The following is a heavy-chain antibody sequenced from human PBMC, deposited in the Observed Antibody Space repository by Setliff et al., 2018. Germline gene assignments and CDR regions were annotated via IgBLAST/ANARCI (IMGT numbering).Heavy chain of an antibody. D-gene: IGHD3-22*01. CDR3: ARYDSSGYHYYYGMDV. CDR1: GYSLSNYV. Sequence: ASVKVSCKASGYSLSNYVMNWVRQAPGQGLEWMGWINTKTGDPTYAQGYTGRFAFSLDTSDSATYLDISNLKAEDTAMYYCARYDSSGYHYYYGMDVWGQGTTVTVSS. J-gene: IGHJ6*02. CDR2: INTKTGDP. V-gene: IGHV7-4-1*02.